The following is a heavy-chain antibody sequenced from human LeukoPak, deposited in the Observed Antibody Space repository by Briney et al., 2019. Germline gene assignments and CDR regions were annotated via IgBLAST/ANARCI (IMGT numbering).Heavy chain of an antibody. Sequence: GGSLRLSCAASGFTFSSDSMNWVRQAPGKGLEWVSSISSSSNYIYYTDSVKGRFTISRDNAKNSLYLQMNSLRAEDTAVYYCARGYYYDSSGYYYFDYWGQGTLVTVSS. CDR2: ISSSSNYI. CDR1: GFTFSSDS. CDR3: ARGYYYDSSGYYYFDY. J-gene: IGHJ4*02. D-gene: IGHD3-22*01. V-gene: IGHV3-21*01.